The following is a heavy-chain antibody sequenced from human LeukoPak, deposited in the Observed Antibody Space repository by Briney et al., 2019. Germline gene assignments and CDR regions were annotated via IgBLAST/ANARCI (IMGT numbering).Heavy chain of an antibody. J-gene: IGHJ4*02. CDR2: ISGSGGST. V-gene: IGHV3-23*01. D-gene: IGHD3-22*01. CDR3: ATSRDSSGVD. Sequence: GGSLRLSCAASGFTFSSYAMSWVRQAPGKGLEWVSAISGSGGSTYYADSVKGRFTISRDNARSSLYLQMNSLRAEDTAVYYCATSRDSSGVDWGQGNLVTVSS. CDR1: GFTFSSYA.